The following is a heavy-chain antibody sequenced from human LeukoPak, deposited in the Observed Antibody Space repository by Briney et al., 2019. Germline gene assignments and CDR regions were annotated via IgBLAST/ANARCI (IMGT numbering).Heavy chain of an antibody. D-gene: IGHD2-2*01. CDR1: GFTFSSYA. CDR2: ISSNGGSK. J-gene: IGHJ4*02. CDR3: ARDLYCSSTNCYAPLDY. V-gene: IGHV3-64*01. Sequence: PGGSLRLSCAASGFTFSSYAMHWVRQAPRKGLEYISAISSNGGSKYYANSVKARFTISRDNSKNTLYLQMGSLRAEDMAVYYCARDLYCSSTNCYAPLDYWGQGTLVTVSS.